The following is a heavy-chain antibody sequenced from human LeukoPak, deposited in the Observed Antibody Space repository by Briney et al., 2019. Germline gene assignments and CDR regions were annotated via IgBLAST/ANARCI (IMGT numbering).Heavy chain of an antibody. D-gene: IGHD3-9*01. V-gene: IGHV1-18*01. CDR1: GYTFTSYG. Sequence: ASVKVSCKASGYTFTSYGISWVRQAPGQGLEWMGWISAYNGNTNYAQKFQGRVTITADESTSTAYMELSSLRSEDTAVYYCARRYPPDYWGQGTLVTVSS. J-gene: IGHJ4*02. CDR2: ISAYNGNT. CDR3: ARRYPPDY.